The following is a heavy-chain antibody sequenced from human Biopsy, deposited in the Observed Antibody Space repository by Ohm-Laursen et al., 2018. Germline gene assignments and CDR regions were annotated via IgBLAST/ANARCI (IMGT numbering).Heavy chain of an antibody. CDR2: INHSGRT. Sequence: TLSLTCVVYGESFNGYYWSWIRQTPGKGLEWIGEINHSGRTNYNPSLKIQVTISVDTSKNQFSLKVRSVNAADTAVYYCVRGVDYYDPYHYYALDVWGQGTTVTVSS. CDR1: GESFNGYY. J-gene: IGHJ6*02. D-gene: IGHD3-22*01. V-gene: IGHV4-34*01. CDR3: VRGVDYYDPYHYYALDV.